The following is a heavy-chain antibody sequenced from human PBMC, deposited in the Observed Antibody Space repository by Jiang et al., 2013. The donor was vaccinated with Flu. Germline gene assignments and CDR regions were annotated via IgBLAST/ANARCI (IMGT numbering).Heavy chain of an antibody. CDR2: ISTSSTYM. D-gene: IGHD4-23*01. V-gene: IGHV3-21*01. J-gene: IGHJ3*02. Sequence: SSISTSSTYMYYADSVKGRFTISRDNAKNSLYLHMDSLRAEDTAVYYCARNYSPYDGDSNDAFDIWGQGTMVTVSS. CDR3: ARNYSPYDGDSNDAFDI.